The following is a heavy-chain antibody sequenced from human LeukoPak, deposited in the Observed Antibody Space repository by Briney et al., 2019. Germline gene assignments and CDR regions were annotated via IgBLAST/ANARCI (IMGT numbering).Heavy chain of an antibody. Sequence: SETLSLTCAVYGGSFSGYYWSWIRQPLGKGLEWIGEINHSGNTNYNPSLKSRVTISVDTSKNQFSLKLSSVTAADTAVYYCASLRVDSNWFDPWGQGTLVTVSS. V-gene: IGHV4-34*01. CDR1: GGSFSGYY. CDR2: INHSGNT. D-gene: IGHD2-15*01. J-gene: IGHJ5*02. CDR3: ASLRVDSNWFDP.